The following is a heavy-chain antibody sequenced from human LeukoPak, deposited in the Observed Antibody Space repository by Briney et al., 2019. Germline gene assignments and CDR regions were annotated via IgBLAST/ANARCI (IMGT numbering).Heavy chain of an antibody. CDR2: IIPIFGTA. V-gene: IGHV1-69*05. D-gene: IGHD3-16*01. CDR1: GGTFSSYA. CDR3: ARVVGGKGWTFDY. Sequence: GASVKASCKASGGTFSSYAISWVRQAPGQGLEWMGGIIPIFGTANYAQKFQGRVTITTDESTSTAYMELSSLRSEDTAVYYCARVVGGKGWTFDYWGQGTLVTVSS. J-gene: IGHJ4*02.